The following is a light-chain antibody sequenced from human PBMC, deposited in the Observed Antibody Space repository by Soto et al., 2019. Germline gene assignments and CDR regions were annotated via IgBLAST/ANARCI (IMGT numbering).Light chain of an antibody. J-gene: IGKJ2*01. Sequence: DIQMTQSPSSLSASVGDRVTISCRASQNIGYFLNWYQQKPGKAPKLLIYAASSLQSGVPSRFSGSGSGTDFPLTINSLQPEEFATYYCQQSYSGLLMYTFRQGTKLEI. CDR3: QQSYSGLLMYT. V-gene: IGKV1-39*01. CDR2: AAS. CDR1: QNIGYF.